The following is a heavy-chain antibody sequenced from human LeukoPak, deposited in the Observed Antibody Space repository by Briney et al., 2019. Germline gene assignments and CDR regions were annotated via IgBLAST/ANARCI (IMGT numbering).Heavy chain of an antibody. D-gene: IGHD3-10*01. CDR1: GFTFSSYA. Sequence: GGSLILSCASAGFTFSSYAMSWVRPAPGKGREGGGAISGSGGSTYYAGSVKGRFTISRDHSKTTLYLQMNSLRAEDTAVYYCAKDPGGVRPNWFDLWGQGTLVTVSS. J-gene: IGHJ5*02. CDR2: ISGSGGST. V-gene: IGHV3-23*01. CDR3: AKDPGGVRPNWFDL.